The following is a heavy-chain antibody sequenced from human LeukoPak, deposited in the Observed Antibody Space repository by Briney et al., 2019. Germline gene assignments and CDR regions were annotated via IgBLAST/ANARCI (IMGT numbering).Heavy chain of an antibody. Sequence: GGSLRLSCAASGFTFSSYAMHWVRQAPGKGLEWVAVISYDGSNKYYADSVKGRFTISRDNSKNTLYLQMNSLRAEDTAVYYCARDLTYYDSSGYWSAYFDYWGQGTLVTVSS. CDR1: GFTFSSYA. J-gene: IGHJ4*02. D-gene: IGHD3-22*01. CDR3: ARDLTYYDSSGYWSAYFDY. CDR2: ISYDGSNK. V-gene: IGHV3-30*04.